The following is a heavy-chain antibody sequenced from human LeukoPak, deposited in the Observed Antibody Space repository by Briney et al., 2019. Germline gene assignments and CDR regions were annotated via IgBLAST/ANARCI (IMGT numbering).Heavy chain of an antibody. V-gene: IGHV3-53*01. Sequence: GGSLRLSCAASGFTVSSNYMSWVRQAPGKGLEWVSVIYSGVSIYYADSVKGRFTISRDNSKNTLYLQMNSPRAEGTAVYYCAFSGPQNYYYFDYWGQGTLVTVSS. CDR2: IYSGVSI. CDR3: AFSGPQNYYYFDY. CDR1: GFTVSSNY. D-gene: IGHD6-25*01. J-gene: IGHJ4*02.